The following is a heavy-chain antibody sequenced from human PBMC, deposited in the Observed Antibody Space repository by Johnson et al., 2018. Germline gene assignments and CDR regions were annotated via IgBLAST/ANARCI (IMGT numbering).Heavy chain of an antibody. CDR3: ARDYDGGNAYLFSYFHH. CDR1: GFTFSSYA. CDR2: ISYDGSHK. V-gene: IGHV3-30-3*01. J-gene: IGHJ1*01. Sequence: QVRLGQCGGGVVQPGRSLRLSCAASGFTFSSYAMHWVRQAPGKGLEWVAVISYDGSHKYYADSVKGRFTISRDYSKNTVTLQMNSLGAEDTAVYYCARDYDGGNAYLFSYFHHWGQGTLVTVSS. D-gene: IGHD4-23*01.